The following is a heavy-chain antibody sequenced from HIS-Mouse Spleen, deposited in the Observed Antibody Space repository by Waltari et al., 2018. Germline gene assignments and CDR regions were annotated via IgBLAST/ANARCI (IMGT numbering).Heavy chain of an antibody. V-gene: IGHV3-9*01. Sequence: EVQLVESGGGLVQPGRSLRLSCAAFGFTFVAYAMHWVRQDPGKGLEWVSGISWNSGSIGYADSVKGRFTISRDNAKNSLYLQMNSLRAEDTALYYCAKDLRPAYSSSPYFDYWGQGTLVTVSS. CDR3: AKDLRPAYSSSPYFDY. D-gene: IGHD6-6*01. CDR1: GFTFVAYA. CDR2: ISWNSGSI. J-gene: IGHJ4*02.